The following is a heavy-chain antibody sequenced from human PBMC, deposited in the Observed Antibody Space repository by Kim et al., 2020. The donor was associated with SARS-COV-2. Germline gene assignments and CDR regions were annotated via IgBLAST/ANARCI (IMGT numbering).Heavy chain of an antibody. J-gene: IGHJ4*02. D-gene: IGHD3-22*01. Sequence: EYAASVKGRFTISRDDSKNSLYLQMNSLETEDTAVYYCARCSTYYHFDYWGQGALVTVSS. CDR3: ARCSTYYHFDY. V-gene: IGHV3-72*01.